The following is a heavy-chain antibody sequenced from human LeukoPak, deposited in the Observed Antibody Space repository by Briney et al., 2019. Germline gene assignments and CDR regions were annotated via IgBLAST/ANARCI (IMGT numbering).Heavy chain of an antibody. D-gene: IGHD3-10*01. CDR3: ARQHGSGSYYSRAIDY. Sequence: GESLKISCGASGYSLTTYWIGWVRQMPGKGLEWMGIIYPGDSDTRYSPSFQGQVTISADKSISTAYLQWSSLKASDTAMYYCARQHGSGSYYSRAIDYWGQGTLVTVSS. J-gene: IGHJ4*02. CDR2: IYPGDSDT. V-gene: IGHV5-51*01. CDR1: GYSLTTYW.